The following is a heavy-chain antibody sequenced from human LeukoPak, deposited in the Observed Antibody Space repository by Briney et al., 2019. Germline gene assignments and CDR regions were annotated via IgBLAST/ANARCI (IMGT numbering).Heavy chain of an antibody. CDR2: IIPIFGTA. Sequence: EASVKVSCKASGGTFSSYAISWVRQAPGQGLEWMGRIIPIFGTANYAQKFQGRVTITTDESTSTAYMELSSLRSEDTAVYYCARDGSGYSYGYDYWGQGTLVTVSS. CDR3: ARDGSGYSYGYDY. V-gene: IGHV1-69*05. D-gene: IGHD5-18*01. J-gene: IGHJ4*02. CDR1: GGTFSSYA.